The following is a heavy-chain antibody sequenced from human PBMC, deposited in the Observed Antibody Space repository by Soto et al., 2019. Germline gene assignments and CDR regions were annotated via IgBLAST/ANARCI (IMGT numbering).Heavy chain of an antibody. J-gene: IGHJ6*02. D-gene: IGHD6-13*01. CDR2: IWSDGSNK. CDR1: GSTFSSNG. V-gene: IGHV3-33*01. Sequence: GGSLRLSCTASGSTFSSNGMHWVRQAPGKGLEWVAVIWSDGSNKYYADSVKGRFTIFRDNSKSTLYLQMNGLRAEDTAVYYCARDGSNKPGFYYGMDVWGQGTTVTVSS. CDR3: ARDGSNKPGFYYGMDV.